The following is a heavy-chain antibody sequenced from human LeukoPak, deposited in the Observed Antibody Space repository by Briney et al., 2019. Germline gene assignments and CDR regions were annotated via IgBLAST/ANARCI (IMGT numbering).Heavy chain of an antibody. CDR2: ISGSGGST. D-gene: IGHD5-18*01. CDR1: GFTFRSYD. J-gene: IGHJ4*02. Sequence: GGSLRLSCAASGFTFRSYDMSWVRQAPGKGLEWVSAISGSGGSTYYADSVKGRFTISRDNSKNTLYLQMNSLRAEDTAVYYCAKDRGYSFDYWGQGTLVTVSS. CDR3: AKDRGYSFDY. V-gene: IGHV3-23*01.